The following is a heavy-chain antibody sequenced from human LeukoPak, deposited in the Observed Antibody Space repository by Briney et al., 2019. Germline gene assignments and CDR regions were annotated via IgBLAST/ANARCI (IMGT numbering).Heavy chain of an antibody. Sequence: GGSLRLSCAASGFTFSSSVMSWVRQAPGKGLGWVSAISGSGGNTYYADSVRGRFTTSRDNSKNTLYLQMNSLRAEDTAVYYCAKVMGRELRLYYFDYWGQGTLVTVSS. CDR1: GFTFSSSV. V-gene: IGHV3-23*01. CDR3: AKVMGRELRLYYFDY. CDR2: ISGSGGNT. D-gene: IGHD1-26*01. J-gene: IGHJ4*02.